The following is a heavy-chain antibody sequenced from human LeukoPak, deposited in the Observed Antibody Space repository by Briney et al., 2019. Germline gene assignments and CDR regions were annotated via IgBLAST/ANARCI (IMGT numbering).Heavy chain of an antibody. Sequence: PSETLSLTCTVSGYSISSGYYWGWIRQPPGKGLEWIGSIYYSGSTYYNPSPKSRVTISVDTSKNQFSLKLSSVTAADTAVYYCARTRYYYNSRSYGAPYYFDYWGQGTLVTVSS. CDR2: IYYSGST. J-gene: IGHJ4*02. V-gene: IGHV4-38-2*02. D-gene: IGHD3-10*01. CDR3: ARTRYYYNSRSYGAPYYFDY. CDR1: GYSISSGYY.